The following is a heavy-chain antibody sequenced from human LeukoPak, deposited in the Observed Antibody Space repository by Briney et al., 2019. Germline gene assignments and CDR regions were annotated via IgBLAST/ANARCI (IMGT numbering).Heavy chain of an antibody. CDR2: THYTGET. V-gene: IGHV4-59*11. CDR3: GRNLGSGSDH. Sequence: PSETLSLTCNVSGDSISGPYWNWIRQSPGRGLEWIGYTHYTGETNYNPSLKSRLTMSVDTSNNQVYLRLSSVTAADTVVYYCGRNLGSGSDHWGQGTLVTVSS. J-gene: IGHJ4*02. D-gene: IGHD3-10*01. CDR1: GDSISGPY.